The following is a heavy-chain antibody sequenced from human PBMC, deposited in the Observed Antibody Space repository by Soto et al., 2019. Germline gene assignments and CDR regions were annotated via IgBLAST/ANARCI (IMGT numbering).Heavy chain of an antibody. CDR3: AKDRNPRIAAAGYDAFDI. D-gene: IGHD6-13*01. CDR1: GFAFSSYA. V-gene: IGHV3-23*01. CDR2: ISGSGGST. J-gene: IGHJ3*02. Sequence: GGSLRLSCAASGFAFSSYAMSWVRQAPGKGLEWVSAISGSGGSTYYADSVKGRFTISRDNSKNTLYLQMNSLRAEDTAVYYCAKDRNPRIAAAGYDAFDIWGQGTMVTVSS.